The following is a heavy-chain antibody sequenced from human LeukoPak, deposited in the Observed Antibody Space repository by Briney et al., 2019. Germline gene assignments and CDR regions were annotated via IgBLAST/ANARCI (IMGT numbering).Heavy chain of an antibody. J-gene: IGHJ4*02. V-gene: IGHV2-5*01. D-gene: IGHD3-10*01. Sequence: VSGPTLVNPTQTLTLTCTFSGFSPSTSGVGVGWIRQPPGKALEWLALIYWNDDKRYSPSLKSRLTITKDTSKNQVVLTMTNMDPVDTATYYCAHIPRVWFGELYFDYWGQGTLVTVSS. CDR3: AHIPRVWFGELYFDY. CDR2: IYWNDDK. CDR1: GFSPSTSGVG.